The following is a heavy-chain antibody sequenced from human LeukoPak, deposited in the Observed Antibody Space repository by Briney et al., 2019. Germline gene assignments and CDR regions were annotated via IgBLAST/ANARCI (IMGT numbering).Heavy chain of an antibody. J-gene: IGHJ4*02. CDR3: ATAALTVGTYELFDC. V-gene: IGHV3-48*04. CDR2: ISYNSGNM. D-gene: IGHD1-14*01. CDR1: GFAFSGYN. Sequence: PGGSLRLSCAASGFAFSGYNMNWVRPAPGKGLEWVSYISYNSGNMYYADSGKGRFTISRDNPKHSLYLQMNTLRAEDTAVYYCATAALTVGTYELFDCWGQGTLVTVSS.